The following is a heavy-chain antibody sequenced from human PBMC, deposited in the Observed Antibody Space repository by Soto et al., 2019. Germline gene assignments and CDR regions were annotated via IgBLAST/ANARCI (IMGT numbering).Heavy chain of an antibody. CDR2: IYPGDSDT. Sequence: GESLKISCKGSGYSFTSYWIGWVRQMPGKGLEWMGIIYPGDSDTRYSPSFQGQVTISADKSISTAYLQWSSLKALDTAMYYCARRRYNWNDADDAFDIWGQGTMVTVSS. D-gene: IGHD1-20*01. V-gene: IGHV5-51*01. J-gene: IGHJ3*02. CDR3: ARRRYNWNDADDAFDI. CDR1: GYSFTSYW.